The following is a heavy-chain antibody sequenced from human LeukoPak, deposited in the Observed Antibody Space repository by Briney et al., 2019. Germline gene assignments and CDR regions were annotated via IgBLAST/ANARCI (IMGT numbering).Heavy chain of an antibody. V-gene: IGHV3-23*01. J-gene: IGHJ4*02. CDR3: ARKRINTGGFDY. CDR2: ISGSGGST. Sequence: GGSLRLSCAASGFTFSSYAMSWVRQAPGKGLEWVSAISGSGGSTYYADSVKGRFTISRDNSKNTLYLQMNSLRAEDTAVYYCARKRINTGGFDYWGQGTLVTVSS. D-gene: IGHD2-15*01. CDR1: GFTFSSYA.